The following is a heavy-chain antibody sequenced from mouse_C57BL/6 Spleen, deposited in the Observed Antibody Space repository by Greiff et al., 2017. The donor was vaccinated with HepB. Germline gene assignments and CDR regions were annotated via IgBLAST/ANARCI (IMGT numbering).Heavy chain of an antibody. CDR2: IYPGSGST. J-gene: IGHJ2*01. V-gene: IGHV1-55*01. CDR1: GYTFTSYW. D-gene: IGHD1-1*01. CDR3: ARKGGSSRYYFDY. Sequence: VQLKQPGAELVKPGASVKMSCKASGYTFTSYWITWVKQRPGQGLEWIGDIYPGSGSTNYNEKFKSKATLTVDTSSSTAYMQLSSLTSEDSAVYYCARKGGSSRYYFDYWGQGTTLTVSS.